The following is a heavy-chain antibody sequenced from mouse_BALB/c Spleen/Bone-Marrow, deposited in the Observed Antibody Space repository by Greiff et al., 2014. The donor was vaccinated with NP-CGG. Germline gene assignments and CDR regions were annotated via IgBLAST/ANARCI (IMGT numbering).Heavy chain of an antibody. CDR3: TRYGNSHYYAMDY. CDR1: GYTFTSYW. J-gene: IGHJ4*01. D-gene: IGHD1-1*01. V-gene: IGHV1-69*02. Sequence: QVQLQQSGAELVRPGASVKLSCRASGYTFTSYWINWVKQRPGQGLEWIGNIYPSDSYTNYNQRFKDKATLTVDESSSTAYMQLSSPTSEDSAVYYCTRYGNSHYYAMDYWGQGTSATVSS. CDR2: IYPSDSYT.